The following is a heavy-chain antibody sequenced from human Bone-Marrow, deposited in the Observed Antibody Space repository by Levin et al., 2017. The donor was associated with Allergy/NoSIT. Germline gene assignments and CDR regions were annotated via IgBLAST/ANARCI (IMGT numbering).Heavy chain of an antibody. CDR3: ARDQRGGNSKGAFDI. J-gene: IGHJ3*02. V-gene: IGHV3-30-3*01. CDR1: GFTFSSYA. D-gene: IGHD4-23*01. Sequence: GESLKISCAASGFTFSSYAMHWVRQAPGKGLEWVAVISYDGSNKYYADSVKGRFTISRDNSKNTLYLQMNSLRAEDTAVYYCARDQRGGNSKGAFDIWGKGTMVTVSS. CDR2: ISYDGSNK.